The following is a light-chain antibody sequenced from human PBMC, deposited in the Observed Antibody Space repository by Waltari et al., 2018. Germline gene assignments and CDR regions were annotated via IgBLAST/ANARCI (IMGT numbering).Light chain of an antibody. V-gene: IGLV2-23*02. CDR3: SSFESSRTWV. Sequence: QSALTQPASVSGSPGQSITISCSGTSADIGRYNLVAWYQQLPGNAPKLVIYEVTEPPSALSNRFSGSKSGNTASLTISGLQAEDEADYYCSSFESSRTWVFGGGTKLTVL. CDR1: SADIGRYNL. J-gene: IGLJ3*02. CDR2: EVT.